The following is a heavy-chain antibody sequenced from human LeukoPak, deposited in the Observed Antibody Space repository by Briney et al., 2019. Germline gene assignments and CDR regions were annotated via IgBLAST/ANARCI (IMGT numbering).Heavy chain of an antibody. CDR2: IYYSGGT. D-gene: IGHD6-19*01. J-gene: IGHJ6*02. Sequence: PSETLSLTCTVSGGSISTYYWSWIRQPPGKGLEWIGYIYYSGGTNYNPSLKSRVTISVDTSKNQFSLRLSSVTAADTAVYYCARDHHSGTGSQYFHYGMDVWGQGTTVTVSS. CDR3: ARDHHSGTGSQYFHYGMDV. CDR1: GGSISTYY. V-gene: IGHV4-59*01.